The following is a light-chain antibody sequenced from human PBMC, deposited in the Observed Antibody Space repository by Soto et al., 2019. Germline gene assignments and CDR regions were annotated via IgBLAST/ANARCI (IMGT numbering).Light chain of an antibody. CDR1: QSVSSSY. CDR2: GAS. CDR3: HQYGSSSWT. Sequence: EIVLTQSPGTLSLSPGERATLSCRASQSVSSSYLAWYQQKPGQAPRLLIYGASSRATGIPDRFSGSGSGTDFTFTISRLEPEDFAVYYCHQYGSSSWTFGQGTKVEIK. J-gene: IGKJ1*01. V-gene: IGKV3-20*01.